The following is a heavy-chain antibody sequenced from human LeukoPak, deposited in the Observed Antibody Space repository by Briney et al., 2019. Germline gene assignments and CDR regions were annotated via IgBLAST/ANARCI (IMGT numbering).Heavy chain of an antibody. Sequence: GGSLRLSCAASGFTFSSHWMTWVRQAPGKGLEWVANIKLDVSETFYVDSVRGRFTISRDNAKNSLYLQMNSLRAEDTAVYYCAREGRAFDIWGQGTMVTVSS. CDR1: GFTFSSHW. J-gene: IGHJ3*02. V-gene: IGHV3-7*01. CDR3: AREGRAFDI. CDR2: IKLDVSET.